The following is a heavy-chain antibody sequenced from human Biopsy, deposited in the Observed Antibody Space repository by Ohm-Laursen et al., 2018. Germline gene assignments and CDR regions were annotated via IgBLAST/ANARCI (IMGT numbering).Heavy chain of an antibody. Sequence: SLSLSCSASGFTFSSYAMNWVRQAPGQGLERVSAITVSADTTYYADSVRGRFTVSRDNSQNTLYLQMNSLRAEDTAIYYCAKGRVGNSGSLDIWGHGTMVTVSS. J-gene: IGHJ3*02. CDR2: ITVSADTT. CDR1: GFTFSSYA. V-gene: IGHV3-23*01. D-gene: IGHD1-1*01. CDR3: AKGRVGNSGSLDI.